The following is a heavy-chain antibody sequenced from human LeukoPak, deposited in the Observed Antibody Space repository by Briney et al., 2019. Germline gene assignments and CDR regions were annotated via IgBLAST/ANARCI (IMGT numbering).Heavy chain of an antibody. CDR2: ISSSSSTM. D-gene: IGHD6-19*01. J-gene: IGHJ3*02. Sequence: GGSLRLSCAASGFTFSGYGMNWARQAPGKGLEWVSYISSSSSTMYYADSVKGRFTISRDNSKNTLYLQMSSLRAEDTAVYYCTGGGWSTDAFDIWGQGTMVTVSS. CDR3: TGGGWSTDAFDI. CDR1: GFTFSGYG. V-gene: IGHV3-48*01.